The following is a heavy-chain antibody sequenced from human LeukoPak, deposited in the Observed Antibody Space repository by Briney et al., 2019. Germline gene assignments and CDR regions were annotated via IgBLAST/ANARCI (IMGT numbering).Heavy chain of an antibody. CDR3: ARAAWRGSNSRDAFDI. CDR1: GGSISSGGDY. D-gene: IGHD4-23*01. V-gene: IGHV4-31*03. CDR2: ISYSGTT. J-gene: IGHJ3*02. Sequence: PSETLSLTCTVSGGSISSGGDYRSWIRQHPGKGLEWIGYISYSGTTYYSPSLQSRITISLDTSKNQFSLELSSVTAADTAVYYCARAAWRGSNSRDAFDIWGLGTVVTVSS.